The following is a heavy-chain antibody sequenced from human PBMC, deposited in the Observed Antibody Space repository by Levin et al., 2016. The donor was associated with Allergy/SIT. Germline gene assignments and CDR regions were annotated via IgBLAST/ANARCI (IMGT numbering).Heavy chain of an antibody. CDR2: ISGSGGST. J-gene: IGHJ4*02. CDR3: AKDYYDSSGYDY. Sequence: GESLKISCAASGFTVSSNYMSWVRQAPGKGLEWVSAISGSGGSTYYADSVKGRFTISRDNSKNTLYLQMNSLRAEDTAVYYCAKDYYDSSGYDYWGQGTLVTVSS. CDR1: GFTVSSNY. V-gene: IGHV3-23*01. D-gene: IGHD3-22*01.